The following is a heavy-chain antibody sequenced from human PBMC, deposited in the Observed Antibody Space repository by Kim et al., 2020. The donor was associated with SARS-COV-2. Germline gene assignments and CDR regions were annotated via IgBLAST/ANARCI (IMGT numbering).Heavy chain of an antibody. CDR2: ISAYNGNT. D-gene: IGHD3-9*01. V-gene: IGHV1-18*01. J-gene: IGHJ4*02. CDR1: GYTFTSYG. CDR3: ARDPLVTNYDILTGYYLEYYFDY. Sequence: ASVKVSCKASGYTFTSYGISWVRQAPGQGLEWMGWISAYNGNTNYAQKLQGRVTMTTDTSTSTAYMELRSLRSDDTAVYYCARDPLVTNYDILTGYYLEYYFDYWGQGTLVTVSS.